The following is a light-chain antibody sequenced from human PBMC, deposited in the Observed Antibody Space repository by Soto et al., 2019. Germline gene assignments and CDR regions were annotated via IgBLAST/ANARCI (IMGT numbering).Light chain of an antibody. V-gene: IGLV2-14*01. CDR1: SSDVGGYTY. CDR2: DVS. Sequence: QSALTQPASVSGSPGQSITISCTGTSSDVGGYTYVSWYQQHPGRAPKLMIFDVSNRPSRVSRRFSGSKSGNTASLTISGLQAEDEADYYCSSYTSSSPYAVGTGTKVTVL. J-gene: IGLJ1*01. CDR3: SSYTSSSPYA.